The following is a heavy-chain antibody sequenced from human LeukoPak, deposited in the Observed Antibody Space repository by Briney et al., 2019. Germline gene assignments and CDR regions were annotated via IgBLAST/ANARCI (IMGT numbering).Heavy chain of an antibody. J-gene: IGHJ4*02. CDR1: GVSISSGDYY. V-gene: IGHV4-30-4*01. Sequence: ASETLSLTCTVSGVSISSGDYYWGWLRQPPGKGLVWIGYIYYSGSTYYNPSLKSRVTISVDTSKNQFSLKLSSVTAADTAVYYCARVPYDDSSGYYVDYWGQGTLVTVSS. CDR2: IYYSGST. CDR3: ARVPYDDSSGYYVDY. D-gene: IGHD3-22*01.